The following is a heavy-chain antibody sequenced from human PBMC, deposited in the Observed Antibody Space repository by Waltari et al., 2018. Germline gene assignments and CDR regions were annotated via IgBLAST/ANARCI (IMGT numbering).Heavy chain of an antibody. Sequence: QVQLQQWGAGLLKPSETLSLTCAVYGGSFSGYYWSWIRQPPGKGLEWIGEINHSGSTNYNPSLKSRVTISVDTSKNQFSLKLSSVTAADTAVYYCARGREMATTIDYWGQGTLVTVSS. D-gene: IGHD1-1*01. CDR2: INHSGST. J-gene: IGHJ4*02. CDR3: ARGREMATTIDY. V-gene: IGHV4-34*01. CDR1: GGSFSGYY.